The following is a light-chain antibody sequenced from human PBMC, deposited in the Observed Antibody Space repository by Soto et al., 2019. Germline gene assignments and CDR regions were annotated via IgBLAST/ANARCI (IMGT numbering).Light chain of an antibody. CDR2: GAS. J-gene: IGKJ1*01. CDR1: QSVSGN. V-gene: IGKV3-15*01. CDR3: QQYNKWPS. Sequence: MSQAPATLSVSKRERATLSCRASQSVSGNLAWYQQKPGQAPRLLIYGASTRATGIPARFSGSGSGTEFTLTISSLQSEDFAVYYCQQYNKWPSFGQGTKVDIK.